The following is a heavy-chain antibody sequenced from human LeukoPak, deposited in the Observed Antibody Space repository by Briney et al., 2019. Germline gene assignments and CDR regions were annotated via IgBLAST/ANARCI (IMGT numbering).Heavy chain of an antibody. CDR1: GYTFTSYY. CDR3: ARDLQYSGSYFAAFDI. D-gene: IGHD1-26*01. Sequence: GASVKVSCKASGYTFTSYYMHWVRQAPGQGLEWMGIINPSGGSTSYAQKFQGRVTMTRDMSTSTVYMELSSLRSEDTAVYYCARDLQYSGSYFAAFDIWGQGTMVTVSS. J-gene: IGHJ3*02. CDR2: INPSGGST. V-gene: IGHV1-46*01.